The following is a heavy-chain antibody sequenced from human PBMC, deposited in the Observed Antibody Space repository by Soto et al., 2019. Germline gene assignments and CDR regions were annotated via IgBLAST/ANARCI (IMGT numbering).Heavy chain of an antibody. CDR1: GGTFSSYT. Sequence: QVQLVQSGAEVKKPGSSVKVSCKASGGTFSSYTISWVRQAPGQGLEWMGRIIPILGIANYAQKFQGRVTITADKATSTAYMELSSLRSEDTAGYYCARVGGADNWNDGYWGQGTLVTVSS. J-gene: IGHJ4*02. CDR2: IIPILGIA. D-gene: IGHD1-1*01. CDR3: ARVGGADNWNDGY. V-gene: IGHV1-69*02.